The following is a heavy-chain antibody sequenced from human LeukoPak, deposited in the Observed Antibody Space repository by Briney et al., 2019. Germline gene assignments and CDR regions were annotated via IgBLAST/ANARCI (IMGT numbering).Heavy chain of an antibody. D-gene: IGHD5-12*01. CDR2: IYYSGST. V-gene: IGHV4-39*07. CDR3: ARGSVDIVATTGFDY. J-gene: IGHJ4*02. CDR1: GGSISSSSYY. Sequence: SETLSLTCTVSGGSISSSSYYWGWIRQPPGKGLEWIGSIYYSGSTNYNPSLKSRVTISVDTSKNQFSLKLSSVTAADTAVYYCARGSVDIVATTGFDYWGQGTLVTVSS.